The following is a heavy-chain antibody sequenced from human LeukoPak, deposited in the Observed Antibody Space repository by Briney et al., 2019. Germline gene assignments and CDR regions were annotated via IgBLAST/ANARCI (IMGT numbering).Heavy chain of an antibody. J-gene: IGHJ4*02. CDR1: GGSISSYY. Sequence: SETLSLTCTVSGGSISSYYWSWIRQPPGKGLEWIGYIYYSGSTNYNPSLKSRVTISVETSKNQFSLKLRSVTAADTAVYYCARVTGYMIEDYFDYWGQGTLVTVSS. D-gene: IGHD3-22*01. CDR3: ARVTGYMIEDYFDY. CDR2: IYYSGST. V-gene: IGHV4-59*01.